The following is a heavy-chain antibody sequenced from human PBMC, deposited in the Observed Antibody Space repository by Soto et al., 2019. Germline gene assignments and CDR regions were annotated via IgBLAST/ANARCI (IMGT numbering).Heavy chain of an antibody. V-gene: IGHV3-23*01. D-gene: IGHD6-19*01. CDR1: GFTFTNYV. J-gene: IGHJ5*02. CDR3: AKMVSGWPNWFDP. CDR2: ISNSGDVT. Sequence: GSLRLSCAGSGFTFTNYVMSWVRQAPGKGLECVSAISNSGDVTYYADSVKGRFTISRDNSKNTLFLQMNSLRAEDTALYYCAKMVSGWPNWFDPWGQGTLVTVSS.